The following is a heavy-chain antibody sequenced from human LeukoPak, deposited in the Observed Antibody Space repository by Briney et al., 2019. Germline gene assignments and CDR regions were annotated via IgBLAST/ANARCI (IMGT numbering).Heavy chain of an antibody. CDR3: AKQEGSSWYSFYFDY. D-gene: IGHD6-13*01. CDR1: GFTFSSYA. Sequence: GGSLRLSCAASGFTFSSYAMSWVRRAPGKGLEWVSAISGSGGSTYYADSVKGRFTISRDNSKNTLYLQMNSLRAEDTAVYYCAKQEGSSWYSFYFDYWGQGTLVTVSS. CDR2: ISGSGGST. J-gene: IGHJ4*02. V-gene: IGHV3-23*01.